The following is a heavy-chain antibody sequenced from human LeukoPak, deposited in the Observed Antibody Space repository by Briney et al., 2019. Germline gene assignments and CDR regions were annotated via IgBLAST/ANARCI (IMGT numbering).Heavy chain of an antibody. CDR1: GFTFSSYA. CDR2: ISGSGGST. J-gene: IGHJ5*02. CDR3: AKDPSSGWYWFDP. D-gene: IGHD6-19*01. V-gene: IGHV3-23*01. Sequence: PGGSLRLSCAASGFTFSSYAMSWVRQAPGKGLEWVSAISGSGGSTYYADSVKGRFTISRDSSKNTLCLQMNSLRAEDTAVYYCAKDPSSGWYWFDPWGQGTLVTVSS.